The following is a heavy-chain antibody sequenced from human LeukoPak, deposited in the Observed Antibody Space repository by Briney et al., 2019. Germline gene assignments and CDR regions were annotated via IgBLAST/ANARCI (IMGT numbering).Heavy chain of an antibody. CDR1: GFTFDDYA. CDR2: ISADGGTT. V-gene: IGHV3-43*02. CDR3: AKALYNSVFDCFPFLAYRHYYGMDV. J-gene: IGHJ6*02. Sequence: GGSLRLSCAASGFTFDDYAMHWVRHAPGRGLEWVSLISADGGTTYYTDSVKGRFTISRDNSQRSLFLQISSLTTEDTGVYYCAKALYNSVFDCFPFLAYRHYYGMDVWGQGTTVIVSS. D-gene: IGHD3-9*01.